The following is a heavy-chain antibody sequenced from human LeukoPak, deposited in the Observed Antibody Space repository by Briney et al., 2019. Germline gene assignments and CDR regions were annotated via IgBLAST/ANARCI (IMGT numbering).Heavy chain of an antibody. CDR3: AKDTSASIAAAVDY. CDR2: ISWDGGST. Sequence: PGGSLRLSCAASGFTFDDYAMHWVRQAPGKGLEWVSLISWDGGSTYYADSVKGRFTISRDNSKNSLYLQMNSLRAEDTALYYCAKDTSASIAAAVDYWGQGTLVTASS. J-gene: IGHJ4*02. V-gene: IGHV3-43D*03. CDR1: GFTFDDYA. D-gene: IGHD6-13*01.